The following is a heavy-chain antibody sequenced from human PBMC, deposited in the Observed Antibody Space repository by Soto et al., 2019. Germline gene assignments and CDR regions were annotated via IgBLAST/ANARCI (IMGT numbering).Heavy chain of an antibody. V-gene: IGHV1-69*12. J-gene: IGHJ6*02. CDR1: GGTFSSYA. Sequence: QVQLVQSGAEVKKPGSSVKVSCKASGGTFSSYAISWVRQAPGQGLEWMGGIIPIFGTANYAQQFQGRVTITADEPTRTTYMELSSLRSEDTAVYYGASSVAKYYYYGMDVWGQGTTVTVSS. CDR3: ASSVAKYYYYGMDV. CDR2: IIPIFGTA. D-gene: IGHD5-12*01.